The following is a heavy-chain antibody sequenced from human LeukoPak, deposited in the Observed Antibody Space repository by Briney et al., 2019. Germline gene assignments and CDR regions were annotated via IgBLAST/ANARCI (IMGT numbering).Heavy chain of an antibody. J-gene: IGHJ6*03. Sequence: GGSLRLSCAASGFTFSSYEMNWVRQAPGKGLEWVSYISSSGFTIYYADSVKGRFTISRDNAKNTLYLQMNSLRAEDTAVYYCARSPVTALYYYYYMDVWGKGTTVTISS. V-gene: IGHV3-48*03. CDR1: GFTFSSYE. CDR3: ARSPVTALYYYYYMDV. CDR2: ISSSGFTI. D-gene: IGHD2-21*02.